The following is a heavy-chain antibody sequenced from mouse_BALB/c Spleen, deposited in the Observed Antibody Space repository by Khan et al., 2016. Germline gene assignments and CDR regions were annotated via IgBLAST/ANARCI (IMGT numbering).Heavy chain of an antibody. CDR3: AEDYYGSNWFAY. D-gene: IGHD1-1*01. Sequence: QIQLVQSGPELKKPGETVKISCKASGYTFTNYGMNWVKQAPGKGLKWMGWINTNTGEPTYAEEFKGRFAFSLETSASPAYLQINNLKNEDTATYFCAEDYYGSNWFAYWGQGTLVTVSA. CDR2: INTNTGEP. V-gene: IGHV9-3*02. J-gene: IGHJ3*01. CDR1: GYTFTNYG.